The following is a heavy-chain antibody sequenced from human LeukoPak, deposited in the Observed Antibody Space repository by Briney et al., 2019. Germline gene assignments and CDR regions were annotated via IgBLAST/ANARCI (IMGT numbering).Heavy chain of an antibody. Sequence: PSETLSLTCAVYGGSFSGYYWSWIRQPPGKGLEWIGEINHSGSTNYNPSLKSRVTISVDTSKNQFSLKLSSVTAADTAVYYCARGRGTYYDFWSGYPRGYFDYWGQGTLVTVSS. D-gene: IGHD3-3*01. CDR2: INHSGST. V-gene: IGHV4-34*01. CDR1: GGSFSGYY. CDR3: ARGRGTYYDFWSGYPRGYFDY. J-gene: IGHJ4*02.